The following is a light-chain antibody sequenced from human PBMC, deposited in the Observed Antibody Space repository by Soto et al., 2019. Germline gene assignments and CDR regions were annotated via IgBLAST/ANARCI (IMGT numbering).Light chain of an antibody. CDR2: EVT. Sequence: QSVLTQPASVSGSPGQSITISCTGTSGDIGSYNRVSWYQQHPGKALKLIIYEVTDRPSGVSNRFSGSKSGNTASLTISGLQAEDEAEYYCSSYTNINTRACVFGTGTKV. J-gene: IGLJ1*01. CDR1: SGDIGSYNR. V-gene: IGLV2-14*01. CDR3: SSYTNINTRACV.